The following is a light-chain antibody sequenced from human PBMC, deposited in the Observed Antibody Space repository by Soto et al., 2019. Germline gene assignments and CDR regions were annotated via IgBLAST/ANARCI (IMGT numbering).Light chain of an antibody. V-gene: IGKV3-20*01. CDR3: QLYGSSPPIT. Sequence: EIVLTQSPGTLSLSPGERATLSCRASQSVSSSSLAWYQHKPGQAPRLLIYDASSRATGIPDRFSGSGSGTDFTLTISRLEPEDFAVYYCQLYGSSPPITFGQGTRL. J-gene: IGKJ5*01. CDR2: DAS. CDR1: QSVSSSS.